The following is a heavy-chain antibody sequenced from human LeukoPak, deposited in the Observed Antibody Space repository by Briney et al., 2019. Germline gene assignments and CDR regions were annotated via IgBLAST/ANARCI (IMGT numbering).Heavy chain of an antibody. CDR2: INHSGST. Sequence: SETLSLTCAVYGGSFSGYYWSWIRQPPGKGPEWIGEINHSGSTNYNPSLKSRVTISVDTSKNQFSLKLSSVTAADTAVYYCARGTDEYYYGSGSTINWFDPWGQGTLVTVSS. J-gene: IGHJ5*02. CDR3: ARGTDEYYYGSGSTINWFDP. D-gene: IGHD3-10*01. V-gene: IGHV4-34*01. CDR1: GGSFSGYY.